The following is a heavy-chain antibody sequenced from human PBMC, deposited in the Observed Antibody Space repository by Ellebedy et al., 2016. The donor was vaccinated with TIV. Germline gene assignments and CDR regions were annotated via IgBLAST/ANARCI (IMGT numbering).Heavy chain of an antibody. Sequence: GGSLRLXXGASGFTFSSYAMSWVRQAPGKGLEWVSAISGSGRGNTYYAGSVKGRFTISRDDSKNSLYLQMNSLRAEDTAVYYCARPRDIPGQDAFDIWGQGTLVTVSS. CDR1: GFTFSSYA. D-gene: IGHD2-15*01. V-gene: IGHV3-23*01. CDR2: ISGSGRGNT. J-gene: IGHJ3*02. CDR3: ARPRDIPGQDAFDI.